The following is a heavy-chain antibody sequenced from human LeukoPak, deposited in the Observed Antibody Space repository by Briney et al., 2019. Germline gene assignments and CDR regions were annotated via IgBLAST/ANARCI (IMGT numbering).Heavy chain of an antibody. D-gene: IGHD6-19*01. CDR3: ARLWLATGNWFDP. CDR1: GGSISSY. V-gene: IGHV4-59*08. Sequence: PSETLSLTCTVSGGSISSYWSWIRQPPGKGLEWIGCIYYSGSTNYNPSLKSRVTMSVDTSKNQFSLKLSSVTAADTAVYYCARLWLATGNWFDPWGQGTLVTVSS. CDR2: IYYSGST. J-gene: IGHJ5*02.